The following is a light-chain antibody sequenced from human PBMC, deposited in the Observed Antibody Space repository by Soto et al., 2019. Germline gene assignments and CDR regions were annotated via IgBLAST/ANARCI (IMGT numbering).Light chain of an antibody. J-gene: IGLJ1*01. CDR3: SSYTNINTRACV. CDR1: SSDIGGYNS. CDR2: DVT. Sequence: QSALTQSPSASGSPGQSVTISCTGTSSDIGGYNSVSWYQQHPGKAPKVMIYDVTKRPSGVPDRFSGSKSGNTASLTVSALQAEDEAEYYCSSYTNINTRACVFGTGTKVTVL. V-gene: IGLV2-8*01.